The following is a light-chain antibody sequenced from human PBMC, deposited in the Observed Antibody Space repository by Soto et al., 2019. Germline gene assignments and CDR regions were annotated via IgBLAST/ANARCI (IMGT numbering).Light chain of an antibody. Sequence: ILVTQSPPTLSVSPGERATLSCRASQSVSSNLAWYQRKPGQAPRLLIYGASTRATGIPARFSGSGSGTEFTLTISSLQSEDFAVYYCQQYNNWPPITFGQGTRLEIK. V-gene: IGKV3-15*01. CDR3: QQYNNWPPIT. J-gene: IGKJ5*01. CDR1: QSVSSN. CDR2: GAS.